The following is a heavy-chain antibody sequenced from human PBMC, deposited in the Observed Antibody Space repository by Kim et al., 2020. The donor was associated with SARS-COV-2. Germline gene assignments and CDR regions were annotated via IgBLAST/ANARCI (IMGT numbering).Heavy chain of an antibody. V-gene: IGHV3-53*01. Sequence: GGSLRLSCAASGFSVNNHYMTWVRQAPGKGLECVSVIYIDGSTYYADSVRGRFTISRDSSKNTVYFQMKNLRAEDTAVYYCTRDVPDGYWRWGQGTLVTVSS. CDR2: IYIDGST. D-gene: IGHD2-2*03. J-gene: IGHJ4*02. CDR3: TRDVPDGYWR. CDR1: GFSVNNHY.